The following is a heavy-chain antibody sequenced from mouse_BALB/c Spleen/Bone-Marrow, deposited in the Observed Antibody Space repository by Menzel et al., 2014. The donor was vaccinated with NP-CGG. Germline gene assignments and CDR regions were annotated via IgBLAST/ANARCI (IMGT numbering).Heavy chain of an antibody. D-gene: IGHD2-1*01. V-gene: IGHV1S22*01. CDR1: GYTFINYW. J-gene: IGHJ2*01. Sequence: LVESGSELVRPGASVKLSCKASGYTFINYWIHWVKQRPGQGLEWIGNFYPGSGTTNYDEKFKTKATLTVDTFSSTAYMQLSSLTSEDSAVYYCTKGNYFFDYWGQGTTLTVSS. CDR2: FYPGSGTT. CDR3: TKGNYFFDY.